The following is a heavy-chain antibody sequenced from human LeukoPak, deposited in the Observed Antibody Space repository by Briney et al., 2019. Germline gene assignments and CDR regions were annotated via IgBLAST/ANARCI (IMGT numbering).Heavy chain of an antibody. CDR1: EFTVSNKY. D-gene: IGHD1-26*01. J-gene: IGHJ6*03. CDR2: IYSGGST. Sequence: PGRSLRLSCAASEFTVSNKYMSWVRQAPGKGLEWVSVIYSGGSTYYADSVKGGFTISRDNSKNTLYLQMNSLRAEDTAVYYCARQWELLRTGHYYYYMDVWGKGTTVTVSS. V-gene: IGHV3-53*01. CDR3: ARQWELLRTGHYYYYMDV.